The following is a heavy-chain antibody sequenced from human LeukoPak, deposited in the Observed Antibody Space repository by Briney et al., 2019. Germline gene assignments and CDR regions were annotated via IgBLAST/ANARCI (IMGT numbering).Heavy chain of an antibody. J-gene: IGHJ6*02. Sequence: PSETLSLTCTVSGGSISSGGYYWSWIRQHPGKGLEWIGYIYYSGSTYYNPSLKSRVTISVDTSKNQFSLKLSSVTAADTAVYYCARSTYCSGGSCYSRRYYYYYGMDVWGQGTTVTVSS. D-gene: IGHD2-15*01. CDR1: GGSISSGGYY. CDR2: IYYSGST. CDR3: ARSTYCSGGSCYSRRYYYYYGMDV. V-gene: IGHV4-31*03.